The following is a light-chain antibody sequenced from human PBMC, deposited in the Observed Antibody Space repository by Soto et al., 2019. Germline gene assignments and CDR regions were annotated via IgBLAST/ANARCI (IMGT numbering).Light chain of an antibody. V-gene: IGKV1-39*01. CDR3: QQCFSLTPT. J-gene: IGKJ1*01. CDR1: QSIIIY. CDR2: DAS. Sequence: IQMTQSPSSLSASIGDRVTITCRASQSIIIYLNWYQQKPGKAPKLXIYDASSLESGVPSRFSGSGSGTEFTLTISNLQPDDFAVYYCQQCFSLTPTFGHGTKVDIK.